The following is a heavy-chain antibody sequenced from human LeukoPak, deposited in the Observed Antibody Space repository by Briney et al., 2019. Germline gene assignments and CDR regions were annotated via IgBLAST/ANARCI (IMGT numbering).Heavy chain of an antibody. V-gene: IGHV3-23*01. J-gene: IGHJ4*02. CDR1: GFTFSSYA. CDR3: ARVADRSGYQSDY. CDR2: ISGSGGST. Sequence: PGGSLRLSCAASGFTFSSYAMTWVRQAPGKGLEWVSGISGSGGSTYYADSVKGRFAISRDNAKNTLFLQMNSLSAEDTAVYYCARVADRSGYQSDYWGQGTLVTVSS. D-gene: IGHD3-22*01.